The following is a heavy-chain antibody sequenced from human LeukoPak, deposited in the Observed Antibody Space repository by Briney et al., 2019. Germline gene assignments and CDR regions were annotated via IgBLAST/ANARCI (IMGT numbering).Heavy chain of an antibody. D-gene: IGHD3-22*01. V-gene: IGHV4-30-4*01. J-gene: IGHJ5*02. CDR2: IYYSGST. CDR1: GGSISSGDYY. Sequence: SETLSLTCTVSGGSISSGDYYWSWIRQPPGKGPEWIGYIYYSGSTYYNPSLKSRLTISVDTSKNQFSLRLSSVTAADTAVYYCARGPYYYDTSAWLDPWGQGTQVTVSS. CDR3: ARGPYYYDTSAWLDP.